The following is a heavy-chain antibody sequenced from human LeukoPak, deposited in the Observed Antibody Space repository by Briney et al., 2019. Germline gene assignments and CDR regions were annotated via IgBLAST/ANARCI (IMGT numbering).Heavy chain of an antibody. Sequence: ASVKVSCKVSGHTLTELSIHWVRRAPGKGLEWMGGFDAEDGETIYAQKFQGRVTMTEDTSTDTAYIELSSLRSEDTAVYYCAKGDSSGWYFVYWGQGTLVTVSS. CDR3: AKGDSSGWYFVY. J-gene: IGHJ4*02. CDR2: FDAEDGET. CDR1: GHTLTELS. D-gene: IGHD6-19*01. V-gene: IGHV1-24*01.